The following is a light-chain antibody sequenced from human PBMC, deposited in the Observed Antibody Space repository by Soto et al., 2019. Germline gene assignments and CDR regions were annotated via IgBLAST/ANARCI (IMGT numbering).Light chain of an antibody. CDR2: AAF. CDR3: QQTYSSPLT. CDR1: QSISSH. J-gene: IGKJ4*01. V-gene: IGKV1-39*01. Sequence: DIQMTQSPSSLSASVGDRVTLTCRASQSISSHLNWYQQMPGKAPSLLIYAAFTLQSGVPSRFSGSGSGPDFTLAISSLHPEDFATYYCQQTYSSPLTFGGGTKVEIK.